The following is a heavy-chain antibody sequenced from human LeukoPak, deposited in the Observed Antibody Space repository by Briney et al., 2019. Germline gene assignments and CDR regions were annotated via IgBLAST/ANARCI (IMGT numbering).Heavy chain of an antibody. CDR2: ISGSGGST. V-gene: IGHV3-23*01. Sequence: GGSLRLSCAASGFTFSSHAMSWVRQAPGKGLEWVSAISGSGGSTYYADSVKGRFTISRDNSKNTLYLQMNSLRAEDTAVYYCAKDRAITNYYFDYWGQGTLVTVSS. J-gene: IGHJ4*02. CDR3: AKDRAITNYYFDY. CDR1: GFTFSSHA. D-gene: IGHD2-8*01.